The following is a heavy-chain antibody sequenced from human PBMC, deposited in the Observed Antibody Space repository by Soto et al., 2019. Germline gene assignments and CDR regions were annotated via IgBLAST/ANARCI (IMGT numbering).Heavy chain of an antibody. Sequence: ASVKVSCKASGYTFTGYYMHWVRQAPGQGLEWMGWINPNSGGTNYAQKFQGRVTMTRDTSISTAYMELSGLRSDDTAVYYCARDAVHYYGSGSYYNDLYYFDYWGQGTLVTVSS. CDR2: INPNSGGT. CDR3: ARDAVHYYGSGSYYNDLYYFDY. J-gene: IGHJ4*02. D-gene: IGHD3-10*01. CDR1: GYTFTGYY. V-gene: IGHV1-2*02.